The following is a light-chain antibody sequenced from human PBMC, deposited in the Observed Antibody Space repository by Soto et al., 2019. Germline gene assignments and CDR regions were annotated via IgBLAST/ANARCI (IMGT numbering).Light chain of an antibody. CDR2: DAS. CDR1: QSISSW. J-gene: IGKJ2*01. CDR3: QQLYT. Sequence: DIQMTQSPSTLSASVGDRVTITCRASQSISSWLAWYQQKPGKAPKLLIYDASSLESGVPSRFSGSGSGTEFTLTISSLQPDDFAPYYCQQLYTFGQGTKLEIK. V-gene: IGKV1-5*01.